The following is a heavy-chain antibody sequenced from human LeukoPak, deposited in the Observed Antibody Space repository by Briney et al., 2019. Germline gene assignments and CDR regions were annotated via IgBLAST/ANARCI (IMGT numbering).Heavy chain of an antibody. CDR1: GYTFTGYY. V-gene: IGHV1-2*02. J-gene: IGHJ4*02. Sequence: ASVKVSCKASGYTFTGYYMHWVRQAPGQGLEWMGWINPNSGGTNYAQKFQGGVTMTRDTSISTAYMELSRLRSDDTAVYYCARGEFDYYDSSGYSPLDYWGQGTLVTVSS. D-gene: IGHD3-22*01. CDR2: INPNSGGT. CDR3: ARGEFDYYDSSGYSPLDY.